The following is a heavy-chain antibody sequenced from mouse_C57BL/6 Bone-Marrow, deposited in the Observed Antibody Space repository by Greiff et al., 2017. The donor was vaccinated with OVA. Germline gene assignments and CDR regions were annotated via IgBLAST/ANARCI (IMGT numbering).Heavy chain of an antibody. J-gene: IGHJ3*01. V-gene: IGHV5-6*01. Sequence: EVQGVESGGDLVKPGGSLKLSCAASGFTFSSYGMSWVRQTPDKRLEWVATISSGGSYTYYPDSVKGRFTISRDNAKNTLYLQMSSLKSEDTAMYYCARLNWDLAYWGQGTLVTVSA. CDR3: ARLNWDLAY. CDR2: ISSGGSYT. D-gene: IGHD4-1*02. CDR1: GFTFSSYG.